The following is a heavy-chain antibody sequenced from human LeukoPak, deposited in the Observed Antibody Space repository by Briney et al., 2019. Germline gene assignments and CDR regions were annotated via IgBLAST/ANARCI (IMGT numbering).Heavy chain of an antibody. CDR3: ARGGEGYNDDAFEV. CDR2: IYNSATT. CDR1: GDSIRSHY. D-gene: IGHD5-24*01. J-gene: IGHJ3*01. V-gene: IGHV4-59*11. Sequence: SETLSLTCTVSGDSIRSHYCAWIRQPPGKGLEWIGHIYNSATTDYNPSFKSRVTISLDTSKRQFSLKMTSVTALDSAVYYCARGGEGYNDDAFEVWGLGTAVTVSS.